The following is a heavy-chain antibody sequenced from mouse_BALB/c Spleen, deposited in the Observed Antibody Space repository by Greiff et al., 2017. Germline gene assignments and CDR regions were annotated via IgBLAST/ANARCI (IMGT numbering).Heavy chain of an antibody. Sequence: DGKLVESGGGLVQPGGSLKLSCAASGFTFSSYGMSWVRQTPDKRLELVATINSNGGSTYYPDSVKGRFTISRDNAKNTLYLQMSSLKSEDTAMYYCAREEITTYFDYWGQGTTLTVSS. CDR2: INSNGGST. V-gene: IGHV5-6-3*01. J-gene: IGHJ2*01. CDR1: GFTFSSYG. D-gene: IGHD2-4*01. CDR3: AREEITTYFDY.